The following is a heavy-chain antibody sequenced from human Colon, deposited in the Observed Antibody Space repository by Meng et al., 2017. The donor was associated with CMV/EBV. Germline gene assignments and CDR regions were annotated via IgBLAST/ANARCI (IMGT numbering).Heavy chain of an antibody. Sequence: SETLSLTCAVSGGSFSGYYWSWIRETPGKGLEWIGEINHRGNTNYNLSLKSRTSISIDTSKNQFSLKVRSVTAADTAVYYCARGGLVYDYGEDYYYFYGIDVWAQGTTVTVSS. V-gene: IGHV4-34*01. J-gene: IGHJ6*02. D-gene: IGHD5/OR15-5a*01. CDR3: ARGGLVYDYGEDYYYFYGIDV. CDR1: GGSFSGYY. CDR2: INHRGNT.